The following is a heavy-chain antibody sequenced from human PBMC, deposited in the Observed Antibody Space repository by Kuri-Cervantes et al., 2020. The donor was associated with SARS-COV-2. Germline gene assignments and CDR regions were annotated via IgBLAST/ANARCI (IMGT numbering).Heavy chain of an antibody. J-gene: IGHJ4*02. CDR3: ARREDTAMFSFDY. CDR2: IDPSDSYT. CDR1: GYSFTSYS. D-gene: IGHD5-18*01. V-gene: IGHV5-10-1*01. Sequence: GESLKISCKGSGYSFTSYSISWVRQMPGKGLEWMGRIDPSDSYTNYSPSFQGHVTISADKSISTAYLQWSSLKASDTAMYYCARREDTAMFSFDYWGQGTLVTVSS.